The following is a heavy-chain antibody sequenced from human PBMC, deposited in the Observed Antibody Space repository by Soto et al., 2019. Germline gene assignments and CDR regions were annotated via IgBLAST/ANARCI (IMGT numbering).Heavy chain of an antibody. D-gene: IGHD3-3*01. CDR3: EITRDFWSGNDTFTI. CDR1: GGSVSSSSYY. Sequence: LTCTVSGGSVSSSSYYWSWIRQPPGKGLEWIGYMYYSGSTNYNPSLKSRVTISLDTSKNQFSLKLSSVTAADTAVYFCEITRDFWSGNDTFTICRHEPMVIAS. J-gene: IGHJ3*02. V-gene: IGHV4-61*01. CDR2: MYYSGST.